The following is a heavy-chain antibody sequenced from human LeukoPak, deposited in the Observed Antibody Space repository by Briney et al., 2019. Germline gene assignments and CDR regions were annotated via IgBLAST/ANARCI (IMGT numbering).Heavy chain of an antibody. CDR1: GFTFNSYW. CDR2: ISGSGGST. CDR3: AKSRQWLSTPLDY. J-gene: IGHJ4*02. Sequence: PGGSLRLSCAASGFTFNSYWMSWVRQALGKGLEWVSAISGSGGSTYYADSVKGRFTISRDNSKNTLYLQMNSRRAEDTAVYYCAKSRQWLSTPLDYWGQGTLVTVSS. V-gene: IGHV3-23*01. D-gene: IGHD6-19*01.